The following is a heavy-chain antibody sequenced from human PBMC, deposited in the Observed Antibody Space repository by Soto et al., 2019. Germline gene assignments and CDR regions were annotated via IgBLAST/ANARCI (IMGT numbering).Heavy chain of an antibody. Sequence: LKISCKGSGDSFNTYWIAWVRQMPGKGLEWMGITHPGDSETRYSPSFEGQVTISADKSISTAYLQWSSLKASDTAMYYCARQGKDGHNQGYGMDVWGQGTTVTVSS. J-gene: IGHJ6*02. CDR3: ARQGKDGHNQGYGMDV. V-gene: IGHV5-51*01. CDR2: THPGDSET. CDR1: GDSFNTYW.